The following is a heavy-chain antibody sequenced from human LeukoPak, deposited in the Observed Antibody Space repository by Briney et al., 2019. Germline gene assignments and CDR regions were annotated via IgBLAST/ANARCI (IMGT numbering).Heavy chain of an antibody. CDR1: GGSFSGYY. D-gene: IGHD2-15*01. CDR3: ARGRYCSGGSCKTYLY. J-gene: IGHJ4*02. CDR2: INHSGST. Sequence: SETLSLTCAVYGGSFSGYYWSWIRQPPGKGLEWIGEINHSGSTNYNPSLKSRVTISVDTSKNQFSLKLSSVTAADTAVYYCARGRYCSGGSCKTYLYWGQGTLVTVSS. V-gene: IGHV4-34*01.